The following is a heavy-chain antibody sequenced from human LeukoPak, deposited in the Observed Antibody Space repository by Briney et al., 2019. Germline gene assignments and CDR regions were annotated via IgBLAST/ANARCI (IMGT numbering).Heavy chain of an antibody. J-gene: IGHJ4*02. CDR1: GFTFSSYA. V-gene: IGHV3-64*01. D-gene: IGHD3-22*01. Sequence: GGSLRLSCAASGFTFSSYAMHWVRQAPGKGLEYVSAISSNGGSTYYANSVKGRFTISRDNSKNTLYLQMNSLRAEDTAVFYCATFPYYFDSSGSYYFDFWGQGTLVTVSS. CDR2: ISSNGGST. CDR3: ATFPYYFDSSGSYYFDF.